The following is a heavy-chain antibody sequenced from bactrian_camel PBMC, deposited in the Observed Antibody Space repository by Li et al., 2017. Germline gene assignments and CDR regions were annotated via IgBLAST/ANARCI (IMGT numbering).Heavy chain of an antibody. CDR2: MYTGFGGGNI. CDR1: GRSNENYF. V-gene: IGHV3S32*01. J-gene: IGHJ6*01. CDR3: AADASPRGADSCSDFSY. D-gene: IGHD1*01. Sequence: QLVESGGGSVQAGGSLRLSCAISGRSNENYFLAWFRQPPGKEREGVVAMYTGFGGGNIYYDDSVKGRFTISQDNSKNTLFLQMNSLKPEDTAMYYCAADASPRGADSCSDFSYWGQGTQVTVSS.